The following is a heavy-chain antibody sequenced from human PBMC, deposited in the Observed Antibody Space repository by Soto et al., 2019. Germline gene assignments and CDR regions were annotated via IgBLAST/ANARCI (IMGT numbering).Heavy chain of an antibody. J-gene: IGHJ6*02. V-gene: IGHV3-66*01. CDR2: INAAGTT. CDR3: ARENYYYGMDV. Sequence: EVQLVESGGGLVQPGGSLRLCWAASGFTAGLNFMTWVRQAPGKGLEWVSVINAAGTTYYADSVKGRFGISRDDSKNTLYLQMNSLRAEDTAVYYCARENYYYGMDVWGQGTAVTVSS. CDR1: GFTAGLNF.